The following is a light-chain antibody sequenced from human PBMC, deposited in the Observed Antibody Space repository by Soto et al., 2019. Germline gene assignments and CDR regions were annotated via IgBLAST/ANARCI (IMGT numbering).Light chain of an antibody. CDR1: QSVSTRY. V-gene: IGKV3-20*01. Sequence: ESMLTQSPGTLSLSPGERATLSCRASQSVSTRYLAWYQQKPGQAPRHLIYGASIRATGIPDRFSGSGSGTDFTLTISRLEPEDFAVYYCHQFGSSPPAFTFGQGTKLEI. CDR2: GAS. CDR3: HQFGSSPPAFT. J-gene: IGKJ2*01.